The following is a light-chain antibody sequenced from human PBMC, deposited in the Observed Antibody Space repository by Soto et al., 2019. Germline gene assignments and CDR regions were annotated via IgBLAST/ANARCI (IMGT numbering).Light chain of an antibody. V-gene: IGKV1-9*01. Sequence: DIQLTQSPSFLSASVGDRVTITCRASQDISSYLAWYQQKPGKAPQLLTYRASTLQSGVPSRFSGSGSGTEFTLTISSLQPEDFATYYCLQDYDYPRTFGQGTKVEIK. CDR2: RAS. CDR3: LQDYDYPRT. CDR1: QDISSY. J-gene: IGKJ1*01.